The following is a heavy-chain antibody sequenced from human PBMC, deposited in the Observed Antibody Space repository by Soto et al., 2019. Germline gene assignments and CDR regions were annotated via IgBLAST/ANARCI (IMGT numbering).Heavy chain of an antibody. Sequence: ASGPTLVNPTQTPTLTCTFSGFSLSTSGMCVSWIRQPPGKALEWLALIDWDDDKYYSTSLKTRLTISKDTSKNQVVLTMTNMDPVETATYYCARIPRYCSGGSCYWGYYYYGMDVWGQGTTV. J-gene: IGHJ6*02. CDR1: GFSLSTSGMC. CDR3: ARIPRYCSGGSCYWGYYYYGMDV. CDR2: IDWDDDK. V-gene: IGHV2-70*01. D-gene: IGHD2-15*01.